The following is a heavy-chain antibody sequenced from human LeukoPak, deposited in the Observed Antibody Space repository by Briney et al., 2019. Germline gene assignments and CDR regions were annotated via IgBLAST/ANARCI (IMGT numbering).Heavy chain of an antibody. CDR3: ARDRNYPQDYDGKGWFDP. Sequence: SVTVSCQASGGTFSSYAISWVRQAPGQGLEWMGGIIPIFGTANYEQKFQGKGTITTDESKSNPYMELSSLSPEATAVYYCARDRNYPQDYDGKGWFDPWGQGTLVTVSS. V-gene: IGHV1-69*05. CDR1: GGTFSSYA. D-gene: IGHD4-23*01. J-gene: IGHJ5*02. CDR2: IIPIFGTA.